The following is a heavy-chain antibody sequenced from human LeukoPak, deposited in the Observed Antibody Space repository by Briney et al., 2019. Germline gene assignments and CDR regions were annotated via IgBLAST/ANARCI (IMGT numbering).Heavy chain of an antibody. V-gene: IGHV1-2*02. J-gene: IGHJ5*02. CDR1: GYTFTGYY. Sequence: ASVKVSCKASGYTFTGYYMHWVRQAPGQGLEWMGWINPNSGGTNYAQKFRGRVTMTRDTSISTAYMELSRLRSDDTAVYYCARDSSGWANWFDPWGQGTLVTVSS. CDR2: INPNSGGT. D-gene: IGHD6-19*01. CDR3: ARDSSGWANWFDP.